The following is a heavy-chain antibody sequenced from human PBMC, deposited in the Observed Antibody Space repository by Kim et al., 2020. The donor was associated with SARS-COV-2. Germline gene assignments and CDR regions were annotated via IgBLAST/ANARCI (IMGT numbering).Heavy chain of an antibody. D-gene: IGHD2-15*01. V-gene: IGHV4-31*03. CDR2: IYYSGRS. Sequence: SETLSLTCTVSGGPFSSGGYYWSWIRQHPGKGLEWIGYIYYSGRSYYNPSLRSRDTISGDTSKNQFSLKLSSVTAADTAVYYCARDRGGGPGFYWGQGTL. CDR1: GGPFSSGGYY. J-gene: IGHJ4*02. CDR3: ARDRGGGPGFY.